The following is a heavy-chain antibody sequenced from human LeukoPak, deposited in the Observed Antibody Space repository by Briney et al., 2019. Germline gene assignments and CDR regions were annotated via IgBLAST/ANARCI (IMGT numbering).Heavy chain of an antibody. Sequence: SETLSLTCTVSGGSISGSSYYWGWIRQPPGKGLEWIGSIYYSGSTYYNPSLKSRVTISVDTSKNQFSLKLSSVTAADTAVYYCARAPYGDYFNYWGQGTLVTVSS. CDR1: GGSISGSSYY. D-gene: IGHD4-17*01. CDR2: IYYSGST. CDR3: ARAPYGDYFNY. V-gene: IGHV4-39*07. J-gene: IGHJ4*02.